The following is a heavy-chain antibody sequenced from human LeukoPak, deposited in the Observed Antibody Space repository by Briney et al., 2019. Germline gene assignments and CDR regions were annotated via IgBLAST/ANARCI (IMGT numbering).Heavy chain of an antibody. D-gene: IGHD2-15*01. CDR1: GYSFTSYW. V-gene: IGHV5-51*01. Sequence: EESLKISCKGSGYSFTSYWIGWVRQMPGKGLEWMGIIYPGDSDTRYSPSFQGQVTISADKSISTAYLQCSSLKASGTAMYYCARPSSGYCSGGSCYYTWFDPWGQGTLVTVSS. CDR2: IYPGDSDT. J-gene: IGHJ5*02. CDR3: ARPSSGYCSGGSCYYTWFDP.